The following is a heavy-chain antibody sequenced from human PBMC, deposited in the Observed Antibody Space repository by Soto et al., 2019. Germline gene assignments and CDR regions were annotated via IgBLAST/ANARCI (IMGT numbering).Heavy chain of an antibody. CDR2: ISYDGSNK. V-gene: IGHV3-30-3*01. CDR1: GFTFSSYA. CDR3: ARVLDTAMVSYYYGMDV. Sequence: GGSLRLSCAASGFTFSSYAMHWVRQAPGKGLEWVAVISYDGSNKYYADSVKGRFTISRDNSKNTLYLQMNSLRAEDTAVYYCARVLDTAMVSYYYGMDVWGQGATVTVSS. J-gene: IGHJ6*02. D-gene: IGHD5-18*01.